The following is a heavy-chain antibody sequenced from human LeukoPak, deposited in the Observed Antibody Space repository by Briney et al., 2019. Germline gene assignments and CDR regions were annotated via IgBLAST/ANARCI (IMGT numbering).Heavy chain of an antibody. CDR1: GFTFTDYW. Sequence: PGGSLRLSCAVYGFTFTDYWMNWVRQTPGKGLEWVASIRQDGGEKYYVDSVKGRFTISRDNSNYTLYLQMSSLRVEDTAVYFCAKDLQSVYSSGWLHHYFDSWGPGTLVIVSS. CDR3: AKDLQSVYSSGWLHHYFDS. CDR2: IRQDGGEK. J-gene: IGHJ4*02. D-gene: IGHD6-19*01. V-gene: IGHV3-7*01.